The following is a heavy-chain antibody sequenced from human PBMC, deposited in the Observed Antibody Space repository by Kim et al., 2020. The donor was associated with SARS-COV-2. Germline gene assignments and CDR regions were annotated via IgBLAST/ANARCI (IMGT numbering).Heavy chain of an antibody. CDR3: ARHVPSDLAYYYDSSVYFDY. Sequence: SETLSLTCTVSGGSISSYYWSWIRQPPGKGLEWIGYIYYSGSTNYNPSLKSRVTISVDTSKNQFSLKLSSVTAADTAVYYCARHVPSDLAYYYDSSVYFDYWGQGTLVTVSS. CDR1: GGSISSYY. CDR2: IYYSGST. V-gene: IGHV4-59*08. D-gene: IGHD3-22*01. J-gene: IGHJ4*02.